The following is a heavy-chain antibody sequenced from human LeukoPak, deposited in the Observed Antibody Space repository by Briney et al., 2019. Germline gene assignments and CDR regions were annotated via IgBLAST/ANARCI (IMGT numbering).Heavy chain of an antibody. D-gene: IGHD2-21*01. Sequence: PGGSLRLSCAASGFTFSGYTMNWVRQAPGKGLEWISTISHSGSTTHYADSVKGRFIISRDNSKNTLHLQMSSLRAEDTAVYYCGKDDWLNWGQGTLATVSS. J-gene: IGHJ4*02. CDR2: ISHSGSTT. CDR1: GFTFSGYT. V-gene: IGHV3-23*01. CDR3: GKDDWLN.